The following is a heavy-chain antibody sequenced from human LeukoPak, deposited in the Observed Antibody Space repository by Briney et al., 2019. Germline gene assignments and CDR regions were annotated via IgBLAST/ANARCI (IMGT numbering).Heavy chain of an antibody. D-gene: IGHD6-19*01. CDR2: IYYSGST. Sequence: PSETLSLTCAVYGGSFSGYYWSWIRQPPGKGLEWIGYIYYSGSTNYNPSLKSRVTISVDTSKNQFSLKLSSVTAADTAVYYCASYSSGSTGNWFDPWGQGTLVTVSS. CDR3: ASYSSGSTGNWFDP. J-gene: IGHJ5*02. V-gene: IGHV4-59*01. CDR1: GGSFSGYY.